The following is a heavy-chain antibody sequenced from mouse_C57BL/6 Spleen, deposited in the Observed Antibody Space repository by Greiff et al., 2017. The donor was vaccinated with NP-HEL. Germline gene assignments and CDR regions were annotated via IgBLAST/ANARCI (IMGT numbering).Heavy chain of an antibody. V-gene: IGHV5-16*01. Sequence: EVKLMESEGGLVQPGSSMKLSCTASGFTFSDYYMAWVRQVPEKGLEWVANINYDGSSTYYLDSLKSRFIISRDNAKNILYLQMSSLKSEDTATYYCARDMSNSYAMDYWGQGTSVTVSS. CDR3: ARDMSNSYAMDY. D-gene: IGHD2-5*01. CDR2: INYDGSST. J-gene: IGHJ4*01. CDR1: GFTFSDYY.